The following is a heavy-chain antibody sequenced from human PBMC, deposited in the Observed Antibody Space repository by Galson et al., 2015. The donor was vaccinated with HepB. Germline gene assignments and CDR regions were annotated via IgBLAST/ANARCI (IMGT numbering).Heavy chain of an antibody. CDR1: GFTFSSYA. V-gene: IGHV3-30*04. CDR2: ISYDGSNK. CDR3: AKSEGSGRGAFDI. J-gene: IGHJ3*02. Sequence: SLRLSCAASGFTFSSYAMHWVRQAPGKGLEWVAVISYDGSNKYYADSVKGRFTISRDNSKNTLYLQMNSLRAEDTAVYYCAKSEGSGRGAFDIWGQGTMVTVSS. D-gene: IGHD3-10*01.